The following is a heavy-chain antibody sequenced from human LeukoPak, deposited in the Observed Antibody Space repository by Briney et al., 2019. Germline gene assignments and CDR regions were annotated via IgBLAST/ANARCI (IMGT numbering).Heavy chain of an antibody. CDR3: ARFSNNYDILTGYPMYYFDY. CDR1: GGSISTYY. D-gene: IGHD3-9*01. V-gene: IGHV4-59*01. Sequence: SETLSLTXTVSGGSISTYYWSWIRQPPGKGLEWIAYIYYSGSTNYNPSLKSRVTISVDTSKNQFSLKLSSVTAADTAVYYCARFSNNYDILTGYPMYYFDYWGQGTLVTVSS. CDR2: IYYSGST. J-gene: IGHJ4*02.